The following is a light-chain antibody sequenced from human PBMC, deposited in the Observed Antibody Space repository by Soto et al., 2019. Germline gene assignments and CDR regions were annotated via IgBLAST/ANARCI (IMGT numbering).Light chain of an antibody. CDR3: RSFTTSNTWV. CDR1: SSDVGAYDY. J-gene: IGLJ3*02. Sequence: QSALTQPASVSGSPGQSITISCTGTSSDVGAYDYVSWYQQHPGKAPKFMLYEVSNRPSGLSDRFSGSKAGNTASLTISGLQAEDAADYYCRSFTTSNTWVFGGGTKLTVL. CDR2: EVS. V-gene: IGLV2-14*01.